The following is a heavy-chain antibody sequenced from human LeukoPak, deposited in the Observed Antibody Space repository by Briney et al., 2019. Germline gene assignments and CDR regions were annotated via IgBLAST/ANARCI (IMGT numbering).Heavy chain of an antibody. CDR2: ISSSGSTI. J-gene: IGHJ4*02. V-gene: IGHV3-11*04. D-gene: IGHD2-2*01. CDR1: GFTFSDYY. CDR3: ASFYCSSTSCYCLDY. Sequence: GGSLRLSCAASGFTFSDYYMSWIRQAPGKGLGWVSYISSSGSTIYYADSVKGRFTISRDNAKNSLYLQMNSLRAEDTAVYYCASFYCSSTSCYCLDYWGQGTLVTVSS.